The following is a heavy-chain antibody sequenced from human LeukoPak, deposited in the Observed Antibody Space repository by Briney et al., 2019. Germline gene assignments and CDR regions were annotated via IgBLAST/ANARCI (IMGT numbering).Heavy chain of an antibody. CDR2: ISGSGGST. V-gene: IGHV3-23*01. CDR3: AKGSGYDILTGYYLDY. D-gene: IGHD3-9*01. J-gene: IGHJ4*02. CDR1: EFTFSSYA. Sequence: GGSLRLSCAASEFTFSSYAMSWVRQAPGKGLEWVSAISGSGGSTYYADSVKGRFTISRDNSKNTLYLQMNSLRAEDTAVYYCAKGSGYDILTGYYLDYWGQGTLVTVSS.